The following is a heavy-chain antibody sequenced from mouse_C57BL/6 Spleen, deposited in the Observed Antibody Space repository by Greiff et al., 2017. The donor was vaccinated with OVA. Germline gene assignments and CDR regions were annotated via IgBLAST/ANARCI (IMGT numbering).Heavy chain of an antibody. V-gene: IGHV1-74*01. CDR3: AISIYYDYYDAWFAY. D-gene: IGHD2-4*01. Sequence: QVQLQQPGAELVKPGASVKVSCKASGYTFTSYWMHWVKQRPGQGLEWIGRIHPSDSDTNYNQKFKGKATLTVDKSSSTAYMQLSSLTSEDSAVYYCAISIYYDYYDAWFAYWGQGTLVTVSA. J-gene: IGHJ3*01. CDR1: GYTFTSYW. CDR2: IHPSDSDT.